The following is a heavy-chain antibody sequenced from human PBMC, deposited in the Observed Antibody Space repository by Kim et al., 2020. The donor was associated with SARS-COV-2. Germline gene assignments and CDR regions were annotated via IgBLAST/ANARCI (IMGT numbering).Heavy chain of an antibody. CDR3: ASTTSGGDTAMLSDY. D-gene: IGHD5-18*01. Sequence: RSPKRRVTISVDTSKNQFSLKLSSVTAADTAVYYCASTTSGGDTAMLSDYWGQGTLVTVSS. V-gene: IGHV4-39*01. J-gene: IGHJ4*02.